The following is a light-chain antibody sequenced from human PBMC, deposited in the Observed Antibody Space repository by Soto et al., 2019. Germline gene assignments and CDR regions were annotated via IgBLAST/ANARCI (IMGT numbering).Light chain of an antibody. CDR2: EVN. CDR1: SSDVGGYNY. V-gene: IGLV2-8*01. J-gene: IGLJ1*01. CDR3: TSYAGGNNV. Sequence: QSALTQPPSASGSPGQSVTISCTGTSSDVGGYNYVSWYQQYSGKVPKLVVYEVNKRPSGVPDRFSGSKSGNTASPTVSGLQADDEADYYCTSYAGGNNVFGTGTKLTVL.